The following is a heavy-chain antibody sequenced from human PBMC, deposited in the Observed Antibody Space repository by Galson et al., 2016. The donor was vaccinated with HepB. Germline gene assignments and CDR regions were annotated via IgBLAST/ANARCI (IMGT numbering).Heavy chain of an antibody. J-gene: IGHJ6*03. Sequence: SETLSLTCIVSGGSINSNDYHSNYYWGWIRQPSGNGLQWIGSINNRGNTYSNPSLETRVTISVDTSKNQFSLRLSSVTATDTAVYYCARHVGGSYYYMDVWGKGTTVTVSS. CDR1: GGSINSNDYHSNYY. CDR3: ARHVGGSYYYMDV. CDR2: INNRGNT. V-gene: IGHV4-39*01. D-gene: IGHD3-16*01.